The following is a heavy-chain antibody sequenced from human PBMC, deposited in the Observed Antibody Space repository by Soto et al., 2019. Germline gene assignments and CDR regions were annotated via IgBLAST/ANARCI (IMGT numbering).Heavy chain of an antibody. V-gene: IGHV3-7*04. CDR2: IKEDGSEK. J-gene: IGHJ6*02. CDR3: AREGRYQNYYYYGMVV. Sequence: PGGSLRLSCAASGFTFSSYWMSWVRQAPGKGLEWVANIKEDGSEKYYVDSVKGRFTISRDNAKNSLYLQMNSLRAEDTAVYYCAREGRYQNYYYYGMVVWGQGTTVNVAS. D-gene: IGHD2-2*01. CDR1: GFTFSSYW.